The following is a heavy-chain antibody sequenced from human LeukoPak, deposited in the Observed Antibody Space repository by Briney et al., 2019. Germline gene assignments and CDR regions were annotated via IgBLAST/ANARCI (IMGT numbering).Heavy chain of an antibody. Sequence: SETLSLTCTVSGGSISSYYWSWIRQPPGKGLEWIGYIYYSGSTSYNPSLKSRVTISLDTSKNQFSLKLSSVTAADTAVYYCARGFAYGATGSFDYWGQGTLVTVSS. D-gene: IGHD4-17*01. V-gene: IGHV4-59*01. CDR1: GGSISSYY. J-gene: IGHJ4*02. CDR2: IYYSGST. CDR3: ARGFAYGATGSFDY.